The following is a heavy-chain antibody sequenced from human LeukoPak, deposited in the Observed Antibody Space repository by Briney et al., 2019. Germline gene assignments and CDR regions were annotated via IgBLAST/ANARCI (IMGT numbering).Heavy chain of an antibody. V-gene: IGHV3-7*01. D-gene: IGHD4-17*01. J-gene: IGHJ4*02. Sequence: PGGSLRLSCAASGFTFSSYGMSWVRQAPGKGLEWVANIKQDGSEKYYVDSVKGRFTISRDNAKNSLYLQMNSLRAEDTAVYYCARDRWRSDYGDYYAYWGQGTLVTVSS. CDR2: IKQDGSEK. CDR1: GFTFSSYG. CDR3: ARDRWRSDYGDYYAY.